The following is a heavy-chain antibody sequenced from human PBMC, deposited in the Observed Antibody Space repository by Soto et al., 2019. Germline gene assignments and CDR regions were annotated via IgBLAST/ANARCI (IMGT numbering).Heavy chain of an antibody. V-gene: IGHV3-23*01. CDR3: AKGSSTDVLYYYYYYMDV. CDR2: ISGSGGST. Sequence: GGSLRLSCAASGFPFSSYSMSWVRQAPGKGLEWVSAISGSGGSTYYADSVKGRFTISRDNSKNTLYLQMNSLRAEDTAVYYCAKGSSTDVLYYYYYYMDVWGKGTTVTVSS. D-gene: IGHD3-9*01. CDR1: GFPFSSYS. J-gene: IGHJ6*03.